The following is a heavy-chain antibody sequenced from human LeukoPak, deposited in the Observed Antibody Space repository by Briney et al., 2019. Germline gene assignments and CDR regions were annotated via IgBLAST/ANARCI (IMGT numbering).Heavy chain of an antibody. CDR1: GFTFSSYS. Sequence: GGSLRLSCAASGFTFSSYSMMWVRQAPGRGLEWVSYISSSSTTIHYADSVKGRFTISRDNSKNTLYLQMNSLRAEDTAVYYCAKDLITMIVVVIPTFDYWGQGTLVTVSS. J-gene: IGHJ4*02. CDR3: AKDLITMIVVVIPTFDY. D-gene: IGHD3-22*01. V-gene: IGHV3-48*01. CDR2: ISSSSTTI.